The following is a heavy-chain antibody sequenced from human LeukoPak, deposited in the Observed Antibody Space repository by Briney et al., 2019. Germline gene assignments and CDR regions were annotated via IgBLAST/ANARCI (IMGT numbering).Heavy chain of an antibody. J-gene: IGHJ3*02. D-gene: IGHD1-14*01. CDR2: IGPDGRNI. CDR1: GFTFSRYW. Sequence: PGGSLRLSCAGSGFTFSRYWMHWVRQAPGKGLVWVAEIGPDGRNIKYADSVQGRFTISRDNTKNTVFLQMNSLRVDDTAVYYCATDHPGQKAFERGGQGTLVTVS. CDR3: ATDHPGQKAFER. V-gene: IGHV3-74*03.